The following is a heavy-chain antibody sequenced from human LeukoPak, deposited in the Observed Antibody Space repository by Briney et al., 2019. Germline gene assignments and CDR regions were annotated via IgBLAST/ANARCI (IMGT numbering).Heavy chain of an antibody. Sequence: SKTLSLTCTVSGGSISSHYWSWIRQPPGKGLEWIGYLYDYGRTKHNPSLNSRLTLSADTSKNQFSLRLSSVTAADTAVYFCATIKRGNIFGYFDFWGQGILVAVSS. J-gene: IGHJ4*02. D-gene: IGHD5-18*01. CDR1: GGSISSHY. V-gene: IGHV4-59*11. CDR3: ATIKRGNIFGYFDF. CDR2: LYDYGRT.